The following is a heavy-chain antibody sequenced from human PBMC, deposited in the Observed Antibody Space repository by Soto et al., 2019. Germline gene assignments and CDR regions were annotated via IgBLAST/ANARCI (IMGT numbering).Heavy chain of an antibody. CDR3: AREACGGDCYPDY. CDR2: INAGNGNT. J-gene: IGHJ4*02. D-gene: IGHD2-21*02. CDR1: GYTFTSYA. Sequence: ASVKVSCKASGYTFTSYAMHWVRQAPGQRLEWMGWINAGNGNTKYSQKFQGRVTITRDTSASTAYMELSSLRSEDTAVYYCAREACGGDCYPDYWGQGTLVTVSS. V-gene: IGHV1-3*01.